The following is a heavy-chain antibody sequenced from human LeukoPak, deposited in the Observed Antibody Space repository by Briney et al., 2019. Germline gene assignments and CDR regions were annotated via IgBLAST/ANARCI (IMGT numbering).Heavy chain of an antibody. V-gene: IGHV2-5*01. J-gene: IGHJ4*02. D-gene: IGHD6-13*01. CDR1: GFSLSTGGVG. CDR2: IYWNDDK. Sequence: SGPTLVKPTQTLTLTCTFSGFSLSTGGVGVGWIRQPPGKALEWLSLIYWNDDKRYSPSLKSRLTITKDTSKNQVVLTMTNMDPVDTATYYCAHSASSSWYEKEFDYWGQGTLVTVSS. CDR3: AHSASSSWYEKEFDY.